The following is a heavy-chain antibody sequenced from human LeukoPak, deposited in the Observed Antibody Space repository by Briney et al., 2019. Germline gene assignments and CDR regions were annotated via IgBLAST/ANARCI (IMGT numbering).Heavy chain of an antibody. Sequence: SETLSLTCTVSGGSISSSSYYWGWIRQPPGKGLEWIGSIYYSGSTYYNPSLKSRVTMSVDTSKNQFSLKLSSVTAADTAVYYCARVRSGYYDYWGQGTLVTVSS. CDR1: GGSISSSSYY. J-gene: IGHJ4*02. CDR2: IYYSGST. V-gene: IGHV4-39*07. D-gene: IGHD3-3*01. CDR3: ARVRSGYYDY.